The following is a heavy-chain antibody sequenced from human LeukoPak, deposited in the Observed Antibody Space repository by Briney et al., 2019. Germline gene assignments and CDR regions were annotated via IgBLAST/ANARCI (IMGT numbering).Heavy chain of an antibody. Sequence: GGSLRLSCAASGFTFSSYWMSWVRQAPGKGLEWVANIKHGGGEKYYVDSVKGRFTISRDNAKNSLYLQMNSLRAEDTAVYYCARDNSLWGYLSGLYFDYWGQGTLVTVSS. J-gene: IGHJ4*02. V-gene: IGHV3-7*03. CDR2: IKHGGGEK. CDR1: GFTFSSYW. D-gene: IGHD1-26*01. CDR3: ARDNSLWGYLSGLYFDY.